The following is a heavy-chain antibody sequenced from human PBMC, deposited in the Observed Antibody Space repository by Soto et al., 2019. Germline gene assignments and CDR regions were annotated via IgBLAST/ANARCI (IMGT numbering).Heavy chain of an antibody. Sequence: GGSLRLSCAASGFTFSSYWMSWVRQAPGKGLEWVANIKQDGSEKYYVDSVKGRFTISRDNAKNSLYLQMNSLRAEDTAVYYCARETTFKMTPVTPLDYWGQGTLVTVS. V-gene: IGHV3-7*01. J-gene: IGHJ4*02. CDR3: ARETTFKMTPVTPLDY. CDR2: IKQDGSEK. D-gene: IGHD4-4*01. CDR1: GFTFSSYW.